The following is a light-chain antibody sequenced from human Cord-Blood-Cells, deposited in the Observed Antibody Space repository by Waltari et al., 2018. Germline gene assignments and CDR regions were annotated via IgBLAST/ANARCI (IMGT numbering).Light chain of an antibody. CDR3: QQYYSTPPT. CDR2: WAS. J-gene: IGKJ4*01. V-gene: IGKV4-1*01. Sequence: DIVMTQSPDSLAVSLGERATINCKYSQSVLYSSNNKNYLAWYQQKPGQPHNLLIYWASTRESGVPDRFSGSGSGTDFTLTISSLQAEDVAVYYCQQYYSTPPTFGGGTKVEIK. CDR1: QSVLYSSNNKNY.